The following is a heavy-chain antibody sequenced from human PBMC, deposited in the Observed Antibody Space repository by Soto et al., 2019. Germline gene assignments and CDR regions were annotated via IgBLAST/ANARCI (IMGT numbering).Heavy chain of an antibody. Sequence: GGSLRLSCAASGFTFSSYGMHWVRQAPGKGLEWVAVISYDGSNKYYADSVKGRFTISRDNSKNTLYLQMNSLRAEDTAVYYCAKDSSLYDSSGYPDWYF. CDR3: AKDSSLYDSSGYPDWYF. D-gene: IGHD3-22*01. V-gene: IGHV3-30*18. J-gene: IGHJ2*01. CDR1: GFTFSSYG. CDR2: ISYDGSNK.